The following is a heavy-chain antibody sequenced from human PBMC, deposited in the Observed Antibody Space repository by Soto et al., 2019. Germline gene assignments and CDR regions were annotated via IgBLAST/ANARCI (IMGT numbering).Heavy chain of an antibody. D-gene: IGHD2-21*02. V-gene: IGHV1-3*01. CDR3: ARSIVVVTALDY. Sequence: GASVKVXCKASGYTFTSYAMHWVRQAPGQRLEWMGWINAGNGNTKYSQKFQGRVTITRDTSASTAYMELSSLRSEDTAVYYCARSIVVVTALDYWGQGTLVTVSS. CDR2: INAGNGNT. J-gene: IGHJ4*02. CDR1: GYTFTSYA.